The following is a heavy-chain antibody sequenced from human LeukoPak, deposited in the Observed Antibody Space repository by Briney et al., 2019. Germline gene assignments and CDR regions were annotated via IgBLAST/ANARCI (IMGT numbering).Heavy chain of an antibody. Sequence: PSETLSLTCAVYGGSITGYYWSWIRQPPGKGLEWVGEIHYTGATSYNLSLKSRATISIDTSKNQVSLKLSSVTAADTAVYYCARGNILSGYCFDFWGQGALVTVSS. CDR3: ARGNILSGYCFDF. CDR2: IHYTGAT. CDR1: GGSITGYY. J-gene: IGHJ4*02. D-gene: IGHD3-9*01. V-gene: IGHV4-34*01.